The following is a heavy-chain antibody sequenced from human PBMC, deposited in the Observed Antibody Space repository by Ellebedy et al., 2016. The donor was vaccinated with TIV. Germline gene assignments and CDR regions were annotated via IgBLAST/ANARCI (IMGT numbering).Heavy chain of an antibody. J-gene: IGHJ6*02. CDR2: ISAYNGNT. CDR1: GYTFTSYG. D-gene: IGHD2-15*01. CDR3: ARGSAVVVAATHLGMDV. V-gene: IGHV1-18*04. Sequence: ASVKVSXXASGYTFTSYGISWVRQAPGQGLEWMGWISAYNGNTNYAQKLQGRVTMTTDTSTSTAYMELRSLRSDDTAVYYCARGSAVVVAATHLGMDVWGQGTTVTVSS.